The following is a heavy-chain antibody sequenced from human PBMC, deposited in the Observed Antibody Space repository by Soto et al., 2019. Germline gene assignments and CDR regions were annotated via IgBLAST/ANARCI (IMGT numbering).Heavy chain of an antibody. D-gene: IGHD2-2*01. CDR2: IYYSGTT. J-gene: IGHJ6*02. CDR1: SASISSSSYT. Sequence: SETLSLTCTASSASISSSSYTWGWIRQHPGKGLEWIGSIYYSGTTYYNPSLNSRVTVSVDTSKNQFSLKVTSVTAADTAVYYCARLHGYCISSSCHGHYAMDVWGQGTTVTVSS. CDR3: ARLHGYCISSSCHGHYAMDV. V-gene: IGHV4-39*01.